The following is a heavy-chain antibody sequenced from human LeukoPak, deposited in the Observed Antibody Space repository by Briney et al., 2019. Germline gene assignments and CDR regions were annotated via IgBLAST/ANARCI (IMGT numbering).Heavy chain of an antibody. CDR1: GFALSSHW. CDR3: ARNNGMDV. J-gene: IGHJ6*02. CDR2: VNRDGRET. Sequence: GGSLRLSCAASGFALSSHWMTWVRQVPGRGPEWVANVNRDGRETYYLDSVKGRFTISKDNAKNSLYLQMNSLRAEDTALYHCARNNGMDVWGQGTTVIVSS. V-gene: IGHV3-7*03.